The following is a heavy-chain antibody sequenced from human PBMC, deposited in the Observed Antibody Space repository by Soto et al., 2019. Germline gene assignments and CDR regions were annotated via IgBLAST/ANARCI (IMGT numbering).Heavy chain of an antibody. D-gene: IGHD2-21*02. J-gene: IGHJ4*02. Sequence: QVQLQQWGAGLLKPSETLSLTCAVYGGSFSGYYWSWIRQPPGKGLEWIGEINHSGRTNYNPSHKSRVTTSVDTSKNQFSLKLSSVTAADTAVYYCAREYGGNSGTFDYWGQGTLVTVSS. CDR2: INHSGRT. CDR3: AREYGGNSGTFDY. CDR1: GGSFSGYY. V-gene: IGHV4-34*01.